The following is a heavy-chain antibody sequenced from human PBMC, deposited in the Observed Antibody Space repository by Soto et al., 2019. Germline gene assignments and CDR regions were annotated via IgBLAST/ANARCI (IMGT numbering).Heavy chain of an antibody. Sequence: ASVKVSFKASGYTFTGYYMHWLRQAPGQGLEWMGWINPNSGCTNYAQKFQGRVTMTRDTSISTAYMELSRLRSDDTAVYYCACEPVVTATLARTNWFDPWGQGTLVTVSS. CDR1: GYTFTGYY. D-gene: IGHD2-21*02. CDR3: ACEPVVTATLARTNWFDP. CDR2: INPNSGCT. J-gene: IGHJ5*02. V-gene: IGHV1-2*02.